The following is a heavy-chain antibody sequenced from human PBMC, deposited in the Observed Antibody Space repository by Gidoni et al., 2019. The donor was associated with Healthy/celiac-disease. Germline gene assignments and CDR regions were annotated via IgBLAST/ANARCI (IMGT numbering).Heavy chain of an antibody. Sequence: QVQLQESGPGLVKPSQTLSLTCTVACGSISSGSYYWSWIRQPAGKGLEWIGRIYTSGSTNYNPSLKSRVTISVDTSKNQFSLKLSSVTAADTAVYYCARDRWSYGYHYWFDPWGQGTLVTVSS. J-gene: IGHJ5*02. V-gene: IGHV4-61*02. D-gene: IGHD5-18*01. CDR2: IYTSGST. CDR3: ARDRWSYGYHYWFDP. CDR1: CGSISSGSYY.